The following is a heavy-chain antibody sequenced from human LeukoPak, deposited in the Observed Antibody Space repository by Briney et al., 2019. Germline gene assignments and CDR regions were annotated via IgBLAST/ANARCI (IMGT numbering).Heavy chain of an antibody. Sequence: GGSLRLSCAASGFTFSNAWMSWVRQAPGKGLEWVGRIKSKTDGGTTDYAAPVKGRFTISRDDSKNTLYLQMNSLKTEDTAVYYCTTDSTTGTSWAFDYWGQGTLVTVSS. CDR1: GFTFSNAW. CDR3: TTDSTTGTSWAFDY. V-gene: IGHV3-15*01. J-gene: IGHJ4*02. CDR2: IKSKTDGGTT. D-gene: IGHD1-1*01.